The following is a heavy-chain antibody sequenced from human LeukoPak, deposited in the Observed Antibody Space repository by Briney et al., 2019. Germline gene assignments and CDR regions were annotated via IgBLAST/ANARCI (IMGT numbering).Heavy chain of an antibody. CDR3: ARGRPLLGGGYYGLDV. D-gene: IGHD3-10*01. CDR1: GFTFSRYW. CDR2: INNDGIST. J-gene: IGHJ6*02. Sequence: GGSLRLSCAASGFTFSRYWMQWVRQAPGKGLVWVSRINNDGISTSYADSVKGRFTISRDNAKNTLYLQMNSLRAEDTAVYYCARGRPLLGGGYYGLDVWGQGTTVTVSS. V-gene: IGHV3-74*01.